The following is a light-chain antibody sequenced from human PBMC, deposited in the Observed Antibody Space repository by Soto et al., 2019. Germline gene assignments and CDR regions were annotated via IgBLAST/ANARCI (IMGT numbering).Light chain of an antibody. Sequence: QSVLTQPPSVSGAPGQRVTISCTGSSSNIGAGYDVHWYQQFPGTAPKLLIYGNSNRPSGVPDRFSGSKSGTSASLAITGLQTGDEADYYCGTWDTGLKAYVFGSGTKVTVL. CDR2: GNS. J-gene: IGLJ1*01. V-gene: IGLV1-40*01. CDR3: GTWDTGLKAYV. CDR1: SSNIGAGYD.